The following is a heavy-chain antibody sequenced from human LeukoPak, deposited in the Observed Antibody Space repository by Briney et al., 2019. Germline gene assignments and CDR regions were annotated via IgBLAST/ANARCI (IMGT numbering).Heavy chain of an antibody. V-gene: IGHV1-18*01. D-gene: IGHD3-22*01. J-gene: IGHJ4*02. CDR3: ARDGHRMYYYESSDYRFDS. CDR1: GYTFTSYG. Sequence: ASVKVSCKASGYTFTSYGISWVRQAPGQGLEWMGWISAYNGNTKYAQKLQGRATMTRDTSTSTAYMELRSLRSDDTAVYYCARDGHRMYYYESSDYRFDSWGQGTLVTVSS. CDR2: ISAYNGNT.